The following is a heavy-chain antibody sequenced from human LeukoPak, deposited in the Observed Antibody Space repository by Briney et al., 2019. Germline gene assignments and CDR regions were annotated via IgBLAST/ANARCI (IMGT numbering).Heavy chain of an antibody. CDR1: GGSISSTNW. Sequence: NPSGTLSLTCAVSGGSISSTNWWSWVRQPPGKGLEWIGEIYRSGTTNYKPSLKSRVTISLDKSRNHFSLKLTSVTAADSAVYYCARRSPYSTGWSSYFDYWGQGALVTVSS. V-gene: IGHV4-4*02. D-gene: IGHD6-19*01. CDR3: ARRSPYSTGWSSYFDY. CDR2: IYRSGTT. J-gene: IGHJ4*02.